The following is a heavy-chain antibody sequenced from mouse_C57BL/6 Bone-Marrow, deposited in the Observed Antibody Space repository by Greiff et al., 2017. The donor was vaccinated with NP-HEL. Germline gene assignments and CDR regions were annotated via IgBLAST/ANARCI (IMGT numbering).Heavy chain of an antibody. V-gene: IGHV1-81*01. CDR1: GYTFTSYG. Sequence: QVQLKESGAELARPGASVKLSCKASGYTFTSYGISWVKQRTGQGLEWIGEIYPRSGDTYYNEKFKGKATLTADKSSSTAYMELRSLTSEDSAVYVGARYLLWLRKGAMDYWGQGTSVTVSA. CDR2: IYPRSGDT. CDR3: ARYLLWLRKGAMDY. J-gene: IGHJ4*01. D-gene: IGHD2-2*01.